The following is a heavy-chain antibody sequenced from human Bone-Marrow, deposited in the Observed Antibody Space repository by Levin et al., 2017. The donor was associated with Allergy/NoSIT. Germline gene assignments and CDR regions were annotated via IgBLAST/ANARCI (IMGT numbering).Heavy chain of an antibody. CDR1: GGSIHSSSYY. J-gene: IGHJ5*02. Sequence: SQTLSLTCTVSGGSIHSSSYYWDWIRQPPGKGLEWIGSFSYGGSTYYNPSLKSRVTISVDTSKNQFSLQLSSVTAADTAVYYCARHHSGTYYTSLQSWGQGTLVTVSS. CDR3: ARHHSGTYYTSLQS. D-gene: IGHD3-10*01. CDR2: FSYGGST. V-gene: IGHV4-39*01.